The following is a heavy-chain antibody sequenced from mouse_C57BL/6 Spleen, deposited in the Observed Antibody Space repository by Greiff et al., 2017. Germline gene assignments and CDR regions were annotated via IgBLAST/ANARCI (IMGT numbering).Heavy chain of an antibody. J-gene: IGHJ1*03. CDR2: INPSTGGT. D-gene: IGHD1-1*01. CDR1: GYSFTGYY. Sequence: EVQLQQSGPELVKPGASVKISCKASGYSFTGYYMNWVKQSPEKSLEWIGEINPSTGGTTYNQKFKAKATLTVDKSSSTAYMQLKSLTSEDSAVYYCARGLFITTVVDWYFDVWGTGTTVTVSS. V-gene: IGHV1-42*01. CDR3: ARGLFITTVVDWYFDV.